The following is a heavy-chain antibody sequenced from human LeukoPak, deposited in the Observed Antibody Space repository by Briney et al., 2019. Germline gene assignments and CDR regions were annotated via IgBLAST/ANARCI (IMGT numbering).Heavy chain of an antibody. V-gene: IGHV4-59*01. J-gene: IGHJ4*02. D-gene: IGHD3-3*01. CDR1: GGSISSYY. Sequence: SETLSLTCTVSGGSISSYYWSWIWQPPGKGLEWIGYIYYSGSTNYNPSLKSRVTISVDTSKNQFSLKLSSVTAADTAVYYCARADYDFWSGYLDYWGQGTLVTVSS. CDR3: ARADYDFWSGYLDY. CDR2: IYYSGST.